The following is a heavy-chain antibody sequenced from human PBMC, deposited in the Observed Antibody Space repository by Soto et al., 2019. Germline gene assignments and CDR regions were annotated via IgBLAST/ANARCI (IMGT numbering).Heavy chain of an antibody. J-gene: IGHJ6*02. Sequence: GASLKLSCKSSGYTFTSYVISWVRQAPGQGLEWMGWISAYNGNTNYAQKLQGRVTMTTDTSTSTAYMELRSLRSDDTAVYYCARARGNYYGSGSYSMRRLPGMDVWGQGTTVTV. CDR3: ARARGNYYGSGSYSMRRLPGMDV. CDR2: ISAYNGNT. V-gene: IGHV1-18*01. D-gene: IGHD3-10*01. CDR1: GYTFTSYV.